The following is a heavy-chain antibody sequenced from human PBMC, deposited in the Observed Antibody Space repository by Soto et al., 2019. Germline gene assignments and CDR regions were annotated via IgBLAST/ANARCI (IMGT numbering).Heavy chain of an antibody. CDR2: IMPVFATP. Sequence: QVQLMQSGAEVKKPGSSVKVSCKASGGTFSTSAISWVRQAPGEGLEWVGGIMPVFATPDYAQKFQGRVTTSADESTTTDYLVVTSLTTDDTAVYYCARDKDRQQFGGNYCDILDVWGQGTAIPVSS. CDR1: GGTFSTSA. J-gene: IGHJ6*02. CDR3: ARDKDRQQFGGNYCDILDV. D-gene: IGHD1-7*01. V-gene: IGHV1-69*12.